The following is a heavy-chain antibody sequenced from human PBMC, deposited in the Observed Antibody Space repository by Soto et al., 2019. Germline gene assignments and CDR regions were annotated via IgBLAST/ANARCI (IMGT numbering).Heavy chain of an antibody. Sequence: SLRRSCAAPGFTLSRYAMHLVRQAPGKGLEWVAVISYDGSNKYYADYVKGRFTISRDNSKNTLYLQMNRLRAEDTAVYYCARDGYRSGLNEGYYYGMDVWGQGTTVTVSS. CDR1: GFTLSRYA. D-gene: IGHD6-19*01. CDR3: ARDGYRSGLNEGYYYGMDV. V-gene: IGHV3-30-3*01. J-gene: IGHJ6*02. CDR2: ISYDGSNK.